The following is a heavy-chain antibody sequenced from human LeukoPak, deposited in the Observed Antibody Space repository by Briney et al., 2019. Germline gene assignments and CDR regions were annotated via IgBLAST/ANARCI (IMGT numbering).Heavy chain of an antibody. D-gene: IGHD2-8*01. Sequence: GASVKVSCKASGYTFTGYYMQWVRQAPGQGLEWMGRINPNSGDTSFAPKFQGRVTLTRATSISTAYMELSRLIHDDTAVYYCAKARVSGSASSDYWGQGTLVTVSS. CDR2: INPNSGDT. V-gene: IGHV1-2*06. CDR1: GYTFTGYY. CDR3: AKARVSGSASSDY. J-gene: IGHJ4*02.